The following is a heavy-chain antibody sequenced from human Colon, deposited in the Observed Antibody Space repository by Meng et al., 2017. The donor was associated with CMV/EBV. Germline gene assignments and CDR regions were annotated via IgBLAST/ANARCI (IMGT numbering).Heavy chain of an antibody. D-gene: IGHD1-7*01. CDR3: ARIKCGTTSCSQGLDP. Sequence: ASVKVSCKASGYTFTDYYLHWVRQVPGQGLEWIGWVNPNGGGTDYAQTFQGRVTMTRDTSITIAYLEVRKLTSDDTAVYYCARIKCGTTSCSQGLDPWGQGTLVTVSS. CDR1: GYTFTDYY. CDR2: VNPNGGGT. J-gene: IGHJ5*02. V-gene: IGHV1-2*02.